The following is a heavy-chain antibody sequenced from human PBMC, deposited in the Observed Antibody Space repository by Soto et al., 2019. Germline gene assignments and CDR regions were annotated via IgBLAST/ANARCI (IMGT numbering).Heavy chain of an antibody. V-gene: IGHV3-23*01. D-gene: IGHD6-13*01. J-gene: IGHJ4*02. Sequence: EVQLLESGGGLVQPGGSLRLSCAASGFTFSSYAMSWVRQAPGTGLEWVSAISGSGGSTYYADSVKGRFTISRDNSKNTLYLQMTSLRAEDTAVYYCAKRSAAAAAFDYWGQGTLVTVSS. CDR3: AKRSAAAAAFDY. CDR1: GFTFSSYA. CDR2: ISGSGGST.